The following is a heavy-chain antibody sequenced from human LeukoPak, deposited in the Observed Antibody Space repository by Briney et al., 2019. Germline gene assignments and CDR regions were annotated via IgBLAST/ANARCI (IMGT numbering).Heavy chain of an antibody. J-gene: IGHJ4*02. Sequence: GGSLRLSCAGSGFNFSSDSMSWVRQAPWKGLEFVSSINSSSSFIYYADSVKGRFTISRDNANKSLSLQINSLKADDTAVYYCARGSSNSWYLDWGQGTLITVSS. V-gene: IGHV3-21*04. CDR2: INSSSSFI. D-gene: IGHD6-19*01. CDR1: GFNFSSDS. CDR3: ARGSSNSWYLD.